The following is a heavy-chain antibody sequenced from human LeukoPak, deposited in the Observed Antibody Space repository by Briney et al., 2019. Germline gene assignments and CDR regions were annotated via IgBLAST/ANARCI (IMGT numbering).Heavy chain of an antibody. CDR2: IIPIFGTA. D-gene: IGHD2-2*01. Sequence: SVKVSCKASGGTFSSYAISWVRQAPGQGLEWMGGIIPIFGTANYAQKFQGRVTITTDESTSTAYMELSSLRSEDTAAYYCASTVGSTSYYYYYYMDVWGKGTTVTVSS. V-gene: IGHV1-69*05. J-gene: IGHJ6*03. CDR3: ASTVGSTSYYYYYYMDV. CDR1: GGTFSSYA.